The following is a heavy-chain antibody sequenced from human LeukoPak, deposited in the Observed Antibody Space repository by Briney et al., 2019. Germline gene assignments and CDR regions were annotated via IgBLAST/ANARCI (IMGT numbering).Heavy chain of an antibody. CDR3: AGLTYDKRFDP. CDR1: GFTFSSYG. V-gene: IGHV3-48*03. D-gene: IGHD3-9*01. J-gene: IGHJ5*02. CDR2: ISSSGSTI. Sequence: GGSLRLSCTASGFTFSSYGMNWVRQAPGKGLEWVSYISSSGSTIYYADSVKGRFTVSRDNAKRSLYLQMNSLRAEDTAVYYCAGLTYDKRFDPWGQGTLDTVSS.